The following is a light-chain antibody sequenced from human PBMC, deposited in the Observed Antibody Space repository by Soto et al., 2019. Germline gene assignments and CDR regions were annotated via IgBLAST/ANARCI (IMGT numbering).Light chain of an antibody. V-gene: IGKV1-6*01. CDR1: QTISNW. Sequence: IQMTHSPSTLSASVGDRVTISCRASQTISNWLAWYQQKPGKAPQLLIYGASTLQSGVPSRFSGSGSGIVFTLTIRSLQPEDFATYYCLQDYNYPRTFGPGTKVDIK. CDR3: LQDYNYPRT. J-gene: IGKJ3*01. CDR2: GAS.